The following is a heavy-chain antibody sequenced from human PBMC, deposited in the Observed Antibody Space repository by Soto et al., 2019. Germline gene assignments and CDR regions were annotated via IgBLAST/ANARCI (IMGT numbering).Heavy chain of an antibody. J-gene: IGHJ5*02. CDR2: IIPILGIA. D-gene: IGHD3-9*01. CDR1: GGTFSSYT. CDR3: ARDRNSYYDILTGYSEYNWFDP. V-gene: IGHV1-69*08. Sequence: QVQLVQSGAEVKKPGSSVKVSCKASGGTFSSYTISWVRQAPGQGLEWIGRIIPILGIANYAQKFQGRVTITADKSTSTAYMELSSLRSGDTAVYYCARDRNSYYDILTGYSEYNWFDPWGQGTLVTVSS.